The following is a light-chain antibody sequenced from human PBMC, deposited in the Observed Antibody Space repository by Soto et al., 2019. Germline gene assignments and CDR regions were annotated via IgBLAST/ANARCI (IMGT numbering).Light chain of an antibody. CDR2: DVT. Sequence: QSALTQPASVSGSPGQSITISCTGTSSDVGGYNYVSWYQHRPGEAPKLMIYDVTHRPSGVSNRFSGSKSGNTASLTISGLQAEDEADYYCNSYTSSSTLVVFGGGTQLTGL. V-gene: IGLV2-14*03. CDR1: SSDVGGYNY. J-gene: IGLJ2*01. CDR3: NSYTSSSTLVV.